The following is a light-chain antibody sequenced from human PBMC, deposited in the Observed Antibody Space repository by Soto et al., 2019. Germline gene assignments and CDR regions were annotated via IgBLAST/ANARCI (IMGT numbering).Light chain of an antibody. J-gene: IGLJ3*02. Sequence: SYELTQPPSVSVAPGKTARITCGGNNIGSKSVHWYQQKPGQAPVLVIYYDSDRPSGIPERFSGSNSGNTATLTISRVGAGDEADYYCQVWDSSSDHPVFGGGTKLTVL. CDR2: YDS. CDR1: NIGSKS. CDR3: QVWDSSSDHPV. V-gene: IGLV3-21*04.